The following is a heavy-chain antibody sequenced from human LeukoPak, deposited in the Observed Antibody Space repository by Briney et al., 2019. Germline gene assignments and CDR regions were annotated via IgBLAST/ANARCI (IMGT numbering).Heavy chain of an antibody. D-gene: IGHD6-6*01. Sequence: PRGSLRLSSAASGFTFSSYAMSWVPEAPGKGLEWVSAISGSGGSTYCADSVKGRFTISRDNSKNTLYLQMNSLRAEDTAVYYCAKAPPIAARWFDPWGQGTLVTVSS. J-gene: IGHJ5*02. V-gene: IGHV3-23*01. CDR3: AKAPPIAARWFDP. CDR2: ISGSGGST. CDR1: GFTFSSYA.